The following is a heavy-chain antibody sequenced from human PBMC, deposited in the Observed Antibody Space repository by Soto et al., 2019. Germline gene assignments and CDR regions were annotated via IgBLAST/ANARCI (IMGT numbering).Heavy chain of an antibody. CDR1: GFSLSTTGVG. D-gene: IGHD2-21*02. CDR3: VQSRCGGDYLQSYSYHSYYCLDV. J-gene: IGHJ6*02. V-gene: IGHV2-5*02. Sequence: QITLKESGPTLVKPTQTLTLTCSFSGFSLSTTGVGVGWIRQPPGKALEWLALIYWDDDKPYNPSLNSRLTIIKDTSKNQMVLAMTNMDPVDTATYSCVQSRCGGDYLQSYSYHSYYCLDVWGQGTTVTVSS. CDR2: IYWDDDK.